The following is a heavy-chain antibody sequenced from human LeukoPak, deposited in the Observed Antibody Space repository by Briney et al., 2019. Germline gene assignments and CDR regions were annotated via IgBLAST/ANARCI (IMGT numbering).Heavy chain of an antibody. CDR1: GFSLSTSGVG. V-gene: IGHV2-5*01. CDR3: AHSPRGGTATILSWFDP. Sequence: SGPTLLQPTPTLTLTCTFSGFSLSTSGVGVGWVRQPPGKALEWLALINWNDEKRYSPSLKSRLTITKDTSKNQVVLTMTNMDPVDTATYYCAHSPRGGTATILSWFDPWGQGNQVTVSS. CDR2: INWNDEK. D-gene: IGHD3-10*01. J-gene: IGHJ5*02.